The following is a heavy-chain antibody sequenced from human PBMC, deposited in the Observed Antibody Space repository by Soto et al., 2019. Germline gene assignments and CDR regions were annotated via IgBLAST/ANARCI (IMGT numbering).Heavy chain of an antibody. CDR3: ATQEVGGTYVYTFDP. J-gene: IGHJ5*02. V-gene: IGHV4-39*01. CDR2: IYYSGST. Sequence: QLHLRESGPGLVKPSETLSLTCTVSGGSITSCSYYWGWIRQPPEKGLEWIGSIYYSGSTYYNPSLKGRVTLSVDTSKNPFSRKLSSVTAADPAVYYCATQEVGGTYVYTFDPWGQGTLVTVSS. D-gene: IGHD1-26*01. CDR1: GGSITSCSYY.